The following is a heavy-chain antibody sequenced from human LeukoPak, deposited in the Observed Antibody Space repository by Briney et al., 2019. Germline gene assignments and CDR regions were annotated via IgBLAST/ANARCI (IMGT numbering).Heavy chain of an antibody. V-gene: IGHV3-53*05. D-gene: IGHD3-10*01. J-gene: IGHJ4*02. CDR1: GFTVSFNY. CDR2: IYSGGST. Sequence: GGSLRLSCAASGFTVSFNYMSWVRQAPGKGLEWISVIYSGGSTYYADSVKGRFTISRDNSKNTLSLQINSLRSEDTAVYYCAKDLHYYGPGSSPQYWGQGTLVTVSS. CDR3: AKDLHYYGPGSSPQY.